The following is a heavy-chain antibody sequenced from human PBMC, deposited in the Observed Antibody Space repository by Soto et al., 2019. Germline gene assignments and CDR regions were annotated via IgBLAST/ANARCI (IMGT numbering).Heavy chain of an antibody. V-gene: IGHV1-69*04. CDR3: AREDCSGGSCYGPN. Sequence: ASVKVSCKASGGTFSSYTISWVRQAPGQGLEWMGRIIPILGIANYAQKFQGRVTITADKSTSTAYMELSSLRSEDTAVYYCAREDCSGGSCYGPNWGQGTLVTVSS. D-gene: IGHD2-15*01. CDR1: GGTFSSYT. J-gene: IGHJ4*02. CDR2: IIPILGIA.